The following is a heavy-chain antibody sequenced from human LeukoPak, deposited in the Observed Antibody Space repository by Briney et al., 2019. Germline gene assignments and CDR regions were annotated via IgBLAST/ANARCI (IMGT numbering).Heavy chain of an antibody. CDR1: GGSFSGYY. Sequence: SETLSLTCAVSGGSFSGYYWSWIRQPPGKGLEWIGEINHSGSTNYNPSLKSRVTISVDTSKNQFSLKLSSVTAADTAVYYCARAPSTGGMDVWGQGTTVTVSS. CDR3: ARAPSTGGMDV. V-gene: IGHV4-34*01. CDR2: INHSGST. J-gene: IGHJ6*02. D-gene: IGHD3-9*01.